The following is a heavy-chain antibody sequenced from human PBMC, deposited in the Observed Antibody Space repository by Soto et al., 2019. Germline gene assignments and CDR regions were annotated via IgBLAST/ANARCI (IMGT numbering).Heavy chain of an antibody. CDR1: GGSISSYY. D-gene: IGHD4-17*01. V-gene: IGHV4-59*01. CDR2: IYYSGNT. Sequence: QVQLQESGPGLVKPSETLSLTCTVSGGSISSYYWSWIRQPPGRGLEWIGYIYYSGNTNSNPSLKSRVTISVDTSKNQFSLKLTSVTAADTAVYYCARSILTTGAYAFDIWGQGTMVTVSS. J-gene: IGHJ3*02. CDR3: ARSILTTGAYAFDI.